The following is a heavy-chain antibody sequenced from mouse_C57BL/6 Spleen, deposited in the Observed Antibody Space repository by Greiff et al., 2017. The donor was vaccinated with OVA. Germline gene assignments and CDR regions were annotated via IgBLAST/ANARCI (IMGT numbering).Heavy chain of an antibody. CDR3: ARALSPYYAMDY. V-gene: IGHV1-82*01. CDR1: GYAFSSSW. Sequence: VKLVESGPELVKPGASVKISCKASGYAFSSSWMNWVKQRPGKGLEWIGRIYPGDGDTNYNGKFKGKATLTADKSSSTAYMQLSSLTSEDSAVYFCARALSPYYAMDYWGQGTSVTVSS. CDR2: IYPGDGDT. J-gene: IGHJ4*01. D-gene: IGHD6-1*01.